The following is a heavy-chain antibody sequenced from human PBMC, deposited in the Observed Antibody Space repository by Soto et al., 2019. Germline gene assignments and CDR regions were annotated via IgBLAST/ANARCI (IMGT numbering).Heavy chain of an antibody. Sequence: QVQLVQSGAEVKKPGSSVKVSCKASGGTVSSYAISWVRQAPGQGLEWMGGIIPIFGTANYAQKFQGRVTITADESTSTAYMELSSLRSEDTAVYYCARGSIVGAARAYYFDYWGQGTLVTVSS. CDR2: IIPIFGTA. CDR1: GGTVSSYA. D-gene: IGHD1-26*01. V-gene: IGHV1-69*01. J-gene: IGHJ4*02. CDR3: ARGSIVGAARAYYFDY.